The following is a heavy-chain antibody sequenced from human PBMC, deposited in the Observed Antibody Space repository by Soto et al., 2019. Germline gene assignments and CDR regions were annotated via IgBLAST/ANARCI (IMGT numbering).Heavy chain of an antibody. CDR2: INHSGST. J-gene: IGHJ6*03. D-gene: IGHD6-13*01. V-gene: IGHV4-34*01. Sequence: SETLSLTCAVYGGSFSGYCWSWIRQPPGKGLEWIGEINHSGSTNYNPSLKSRVTISVDTSKNQFSLKLSSVTAADTAVYYCARYSSSWDSHYMAVWGKGTTVTVSS. CDR3: ARYSSSWDSHYMAV. CDR1: GGSFSGYC.